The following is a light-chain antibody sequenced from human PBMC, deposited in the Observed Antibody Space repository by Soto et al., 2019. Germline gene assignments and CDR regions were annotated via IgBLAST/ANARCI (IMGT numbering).Light chain of an antibody. J-gene: IGKJ1*01. CDR3: QQRNSWPWT. Sequence: EIVMTQSPATLSVSPGERATLSCRASQSVSSNLAWYQQKPGQAXXXXXXXXXXXAIGIPARFSGSGSGTDFTLTISSLEPEDFAVYYCQQRNSWPWTFGQGTKVDIK. V-gene: IGKV3-11*01. CDR2: XXX. CDR1: QSVSSN.